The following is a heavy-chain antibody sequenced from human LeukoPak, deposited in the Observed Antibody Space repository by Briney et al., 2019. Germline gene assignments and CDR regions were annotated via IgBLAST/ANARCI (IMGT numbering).Heavy chain of an antibody. Sequence: SVKVSCKASGYTFTGYYMHWVRQAPGQGLEWMGRIIPILGIANYAQKFQGRVTITADKSTSTAYMELSSLRSEDTAVYYCYGGSHFDYWGQGTLVTVSS. CDR3: YGGSHFDY. J-gene: IGHJ4*02. CDR2: IIPILGIA. D-gene: IGHD4-23*01. CDR1: GYTFTGYY. V-gene: IGHV1-69*02.